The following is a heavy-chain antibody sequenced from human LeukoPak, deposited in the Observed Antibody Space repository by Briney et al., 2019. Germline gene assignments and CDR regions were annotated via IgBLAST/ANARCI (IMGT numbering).Heavy chain of an antibody. CDR2: FSGSGGST. CDR1: GFTFSSYA. Sequence: GGSLRLSCAASGFTFSSYAMRWIRQAPGKGLEWVSAFSGSGGSTYYADSVKGRFTISRDNSKNTLYLQMNSLRAEDTAVYYCAIYFTYYYDSSGYRDYWGQGTLVTVSS. D-gene: IGHD3-22*01. V-gene: IGHV3-23*01. CDR3: AIYFTYYYDSSGYRDY. J-gene: IGHJ4*02.